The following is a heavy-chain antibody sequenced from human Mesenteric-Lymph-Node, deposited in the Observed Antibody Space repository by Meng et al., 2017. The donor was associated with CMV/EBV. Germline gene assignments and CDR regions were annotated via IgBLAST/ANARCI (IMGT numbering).Heavy chain of an antibody. D-gene: IGHD4-23*01. V-gene: IGHV4-34*01. CDR2: INHSGST. CDR3: ARHQRWLKSEGGFNY. J-gene: IGHJ4*02. Sequence: QVELQQWGGGLFKPSETLSLTCAVYGGSFSGYYWSWIRQPPGKWLEWIGEINHSGSTNYNPSLKSRVTISVDTSKNQFSLKLSSVTAADTAVYYCARHQRWLKSEGGFNYWGQGTLVTVSS. CDR1: GGSFSGYY.